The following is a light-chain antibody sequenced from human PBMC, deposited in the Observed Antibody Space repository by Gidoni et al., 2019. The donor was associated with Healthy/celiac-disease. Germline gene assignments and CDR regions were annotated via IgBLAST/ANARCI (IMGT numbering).Light chain of an antibody. CDR1: SSNIGSNY. Sequence: QSVLTQPPSASGTPGQRVTISCSGSSSNIGSNYVHWYQQPPGTAPKLLIYRNNQRPSGVPDRFSGSKSGTSASLAISGLRSEDEADYYCAAWDDSLSGPNWVFGGGTKLTVL. CDR2: RNN. V-gene: IGLV1-47*01. CDR3: AAWDDSLSGPNWV. J-gene: IGLJ3*02.